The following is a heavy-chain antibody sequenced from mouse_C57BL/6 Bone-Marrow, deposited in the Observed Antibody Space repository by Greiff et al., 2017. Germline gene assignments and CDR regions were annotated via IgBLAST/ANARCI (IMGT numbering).Heavy chain of an antibody. CDR1: GYTFTSYW. J-gene: IGHJ4*01. Sequence: QVQLQQPGAELVKPGASVKLSCKASGYTFTSYWMQWVKQRPGQGLEWIGEIDPSDSYTNYNQKFKGKATLTVDTSSSTAYMQLSSLTSEDSAVYYCARQLRPYYYAMDYWGQGTSGTVSS. CDR3: ARQLRPYYYAMDY. D-gene: IGHD3-2*02. CDR2: IDPSDSYT. V-gene: IGHV1-50*01.